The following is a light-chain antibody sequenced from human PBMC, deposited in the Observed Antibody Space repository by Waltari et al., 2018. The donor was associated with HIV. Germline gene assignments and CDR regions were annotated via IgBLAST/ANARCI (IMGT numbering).Light chain of an antibody. CDR1: QNIRSN. CDR2: AAS. V-gene: IGKV1-39*01. Sequence: DIQMTQSPSSLSASVGDRVTITCRARQNIRSNLNWYQQKPGKAPNLLIYAASSSQNGVPSRFSGSGSGTDFTLTISSLQPGDFAIYHCEQSYTARRTFGQGTKVEIK. CDR3: EQSYTARRT. J-gene: IGKJ1*01.